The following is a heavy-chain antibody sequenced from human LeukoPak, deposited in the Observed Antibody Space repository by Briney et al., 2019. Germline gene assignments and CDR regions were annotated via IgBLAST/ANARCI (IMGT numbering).Heavy chain of an antibody. CDR3: ARGAGGITGTTWYDY. J-gene: IGHJ4*02. D-gene: IGHD1-7*01. Sequence: GGSLRLSCAASGFTCDDYGMSWVRQAPGKGLEWVSGINWNGGGTGYADSVKGRFTISRDNAKNSLYLQMNSLRAEDTALYHCARGAGGITGTTWYDYWGQGTLVTVSS. CDR2: INWNGGGT. CDR1: GFTCDDYG. V-gene: IGHV3-20*01.